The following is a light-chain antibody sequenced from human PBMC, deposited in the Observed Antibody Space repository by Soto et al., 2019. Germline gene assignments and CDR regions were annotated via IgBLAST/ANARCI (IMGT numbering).Light chain of an antibody. CDR2: AAS. Sequence: VQMTQSPSSVSAAVGDRVTITCRARQSLTSWLARYQQKPGKAPKLLIYAASSLQRGVPSRFSGCGSVRDFPLAISCLQPEGFAAYDGEQTISFPLTFCGATKV. V-gene: IGKV1-12*01. J-gene: IGKJ4*01. CDR1: QSLTSW. CDR3: EQTISFPLT.